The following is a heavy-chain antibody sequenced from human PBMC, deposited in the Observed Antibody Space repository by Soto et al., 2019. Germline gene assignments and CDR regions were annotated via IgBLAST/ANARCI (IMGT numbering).Heavy chain of an antibody. CDR1: GGTFSSYT. D-gene: IGHD6-13*01. CDR3: ARGPGIAAAGTYYYYYMDV. CDR2: IIPILGIA. J-gene: IGHJ6*03. V-gene: IGHV1-69*02. Sequence: ASVKVSCKASGGTFSSYTISWVRQAPGQGLEWMGRIIPILGIANYAQKFQGRVTITADKSTSTAYMELSSLRSEDTAVYYCARGPGIAAAGTYYYYYMDVWGKGTTVTVSS.